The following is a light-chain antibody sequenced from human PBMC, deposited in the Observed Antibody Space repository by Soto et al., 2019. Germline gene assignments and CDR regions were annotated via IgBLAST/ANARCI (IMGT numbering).Light chain of an antibody. CDR1: SSDIGHYNY. J-gene: IGLJ1*01. CDR3: SSYTRNSTYV. Sequence: QSVLTQPASVSGSPGQSITLSCTGTSSDIGHYNYVSWYQQYPGKAPKLMIYEVNNRPSGVSNRFSGSKSGNTASLTISGLQPEDEADYYCSSYTRNSTYVFGTGTKVTVL. CDR2: EVN. V-gene: IGLV2-14*01.